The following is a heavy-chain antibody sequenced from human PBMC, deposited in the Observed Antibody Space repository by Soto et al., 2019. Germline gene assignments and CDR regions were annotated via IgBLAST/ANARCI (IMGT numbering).Heavy chain of an antibody. D-gene: IGHD1-7*01. V-gene: IGHV3-21*01. Sequence: GSLRLSCAASGFTFSSYSMNWVRQAPGKGLEWVSSISSSSSYIYYADSVKGRFTISRDNAKNSLYLQMNSLRAEDTAVYYCARDGANYKSNFDYWGQGTLVTVSS. CDR2: ISSSSSYI. J-gene: IGHJ4*02. CDR3: ARDGANYKSNFDY. CDR1: GFTFSSYS.